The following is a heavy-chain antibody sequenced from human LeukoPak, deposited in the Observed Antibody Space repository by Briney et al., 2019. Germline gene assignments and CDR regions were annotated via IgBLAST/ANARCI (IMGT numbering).Heavy chain of an antibody. Sequence: NPSETLSLTCAVYGGSFSGYYWSWIRQPPGKGLEWIGEINHSGSTNYNPSLKSRVTISVDTSKNQFSLKLSSVTAADTAVYYCARRIAAAGFRVWGQGTLVTVSS. CDR3: ARRIAAAGFRV. J-gene: IGHJ4*02. V-gene: IGHV4-34*01. CDR2: INHSGST. CDR1: GGSFSGYY. D-gene: IGHD6-13*01.